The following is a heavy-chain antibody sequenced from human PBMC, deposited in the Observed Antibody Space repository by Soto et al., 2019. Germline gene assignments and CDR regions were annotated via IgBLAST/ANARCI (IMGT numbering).Heavy chain of an antibody. CDR2: IKQDGSEK. Sequence: GGSLRLSCAASGFTFSSYWMSWVRQAPGKGLEWVANIKQDGSEKYYVDSVKGRFTISRDNAKNSLYLQMNSLRAEDTAVYYCARRVTTSQYYYYYYGMDVWGQGTTVTVSS. V-gene: IGHV3-7*03. CDR3: ARRVTTSQYYYYYYGMDV. D-gene: IGHD4-4*01. CDR1: GFTFSSYW. J-gene: IGHJ6*02.